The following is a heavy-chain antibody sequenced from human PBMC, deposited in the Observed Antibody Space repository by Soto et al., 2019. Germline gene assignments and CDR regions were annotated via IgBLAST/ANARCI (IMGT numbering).Heavy chain of an antibody. V-gene: IGHV3-30*03. CDR2: ISYDGNNK. Sequence: HPGGSLRLSCAASGFTFSSYGMHWVRQPPGKGLQWLAVISYDGNNKYYADSVEGRFTISRDNSKNTVYLQMNSLRLEDTAVYYCAGGPSYSDSYFDYWGQGTLVTVSS. CDR3: AGGPSYSDSYFDY. D-gene: IGHD4-17*01. CDR1: GFTFSSYG. J-gene: IGHJ4*02.